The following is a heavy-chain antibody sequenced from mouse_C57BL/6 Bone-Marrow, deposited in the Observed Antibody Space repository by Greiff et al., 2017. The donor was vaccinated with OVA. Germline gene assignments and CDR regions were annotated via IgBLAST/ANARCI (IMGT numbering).Heavy chain of an antibody. V-gene: IGHV1-69*01. J-gene: IGHJ2*01. CDR3: ARSGYYGSRDLDY. CDR2: IDPSDSYT. D-gene: IGHD1-1*01. CDR1: GYTFTSYW. Sequence: VKLQQPGAELVMPGASVKLSCKASGYTFTSYWMHWVKQRPGQGLEWIGEIDPSDSYTNYNQKFKGKSTLTVDKSSSTAYMQLSSLTSEDSAVYYCARSGYYGSRDLDYWGQGTTLTVSS.